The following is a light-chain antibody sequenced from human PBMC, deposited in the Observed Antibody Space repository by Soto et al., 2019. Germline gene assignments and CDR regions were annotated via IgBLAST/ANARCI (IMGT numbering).Light chain of an antibody. CDR1: QSVSSY. CDR2: VAS. CDR3: QQRRGT. Sequence: EIVLTQSPATLSLSPGERATLSCRASQSVSSYLAWYQQKPGQAPRLLIYVASNRATGIPARFSGSGSGTDFTLTISSLGPEDFAVYYCQQRRGTFGGGTKVEIK. V-gene: IGKV3-11*01. J-gene: IGKJ4*01.